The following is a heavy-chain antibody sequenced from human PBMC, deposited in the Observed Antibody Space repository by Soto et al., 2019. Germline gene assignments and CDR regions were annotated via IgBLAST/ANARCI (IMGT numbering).Heavy chain of an antibody. CDR1: GFTFSSYA. CDR2: ISGSGGST. V-gene: IGHV3-23*01. Sequence: GSLRLSCAASGFTFSSYAMSWVRQAPGKGLKWVSAISGSGGSTYYADSVKGRFTISRDNSKNTLYLQMNSLRAEDTAVYYCAKDSLQIFGVVIHDYWGQGTLVTVSS. J-gene: IGHJ4*02. CDR3: AKDSLQIFGVVIHDY. D-gene: IGHD3-3*01.